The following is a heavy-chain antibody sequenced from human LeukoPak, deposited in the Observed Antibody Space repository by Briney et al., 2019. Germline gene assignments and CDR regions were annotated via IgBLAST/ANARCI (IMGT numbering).Heavy chain of an antibody. Sequence: PGGSLRLSCAASGLSFSFYAMSWVRQAPGKGLEWVSSISGGGAGTYYADSVRGRFTISRDNSKNTLYLQMNSLRAEDTALYYCAKDFVRYNIQFDYWGQEALVTVSS. D-gene: IGHD1-1*01. J-gene: IGHJ4*02. CDR3: AKDFVRYNIQFDY. CDR1: GLSFSFYA. V-gene: IGHV3-23*01. CDR2: ISGGGAGT.